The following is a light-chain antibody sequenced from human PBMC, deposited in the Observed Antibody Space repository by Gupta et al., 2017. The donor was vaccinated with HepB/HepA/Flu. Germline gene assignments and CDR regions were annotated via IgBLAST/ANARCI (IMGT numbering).Light chain of an antibody. V-gene: IGLV1-47*01. CDR3: ATWDDSLSGVV. J-gene: IGLJ2*01. Sequence: QSVLTQPLSASGTPWQWFTISCSGCSSNIGSNYVYWYLQLPGTAPKLLIYRNNQRPSGVPDRFSGSKSGTSASLAISGLRSEDEADYYCATWDDSLSGVVFGGGTKLTVL. CDR2: RNN. CDR1: SSNIGSNY.